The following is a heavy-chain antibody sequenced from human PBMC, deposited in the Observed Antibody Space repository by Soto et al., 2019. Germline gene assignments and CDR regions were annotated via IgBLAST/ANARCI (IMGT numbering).Heavy chain of an antibody. CDR2: IGPSGAT. CDR3: ARNGGSSHYAFDY. CDR1: GVPLSDYN. J-gene: IGHJ4*02. D-gene: IGHD2-15*01. V-gene: IGHV4-34*01. Sequence: HVQLQQWGAGLLKPSETLSLTCGVSGVPLSDYNWSWIRQAPGAGLEWIGEIGPSGATNYNPALRSRVTISQDMSKRQGSLRLTSVTAADTAVYHCARNGGSSHYAFDYFCQGALITVSS.